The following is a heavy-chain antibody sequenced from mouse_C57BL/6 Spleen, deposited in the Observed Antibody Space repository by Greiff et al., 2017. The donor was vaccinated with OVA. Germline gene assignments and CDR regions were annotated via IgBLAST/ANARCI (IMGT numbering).Heavy chain of an antibody. D-gene: IGHD1-1*01. J-gene: IGHJ1*03. CDR2: ISDGGSYT. Sequence: EVQLVESGGGLVKPGGSLKLSCAASGFTFSSYAMSWVRQTPEKRLEWVATISDGGSYTYYPDNVKGRFTISRDNAKNNLYLQMSHLKSEDTAMYYCARDRGSSYRWYFDVWGTGTTVTVSS. CDR3: ARDRGSSYRWYFDV. V-gene: IGHV5-4*01. CDR1: GFTFSSYA.